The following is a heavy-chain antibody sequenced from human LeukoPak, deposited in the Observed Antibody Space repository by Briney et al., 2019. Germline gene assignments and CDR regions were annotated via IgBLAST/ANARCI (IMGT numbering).Heavy chain of an antibody. J-gene: IGHJ5*02. V-gene: IGHV4-4*07. CDR2: IYTSGST. Sequence: SETLSLTCTVSGGSISSYYWSWIRQPAGKGLEWIGRIYTSGSTNYNPSLKNRVTMSVDTSKNQFSLKLSSVTAADTAVYYCARAHGYSSSWAYNWFDPWGQGTLVTVSS. D-gene: IGHD6-13*01. CDR1: GGSISSYY. CDR3: ARAHGYSSSWAYNWFDP.